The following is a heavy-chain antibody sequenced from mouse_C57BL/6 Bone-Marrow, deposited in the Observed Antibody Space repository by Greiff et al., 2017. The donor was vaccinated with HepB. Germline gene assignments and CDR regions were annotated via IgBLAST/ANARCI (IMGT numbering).Heavy chain of an antibody. V-gene: IGHV1-54*01. CDR1: GYAFTNYL. D-gene: IGHD1-1*01. CDR2: INPGSGGT. J-gene: IGHJ3*01. CDR3: ARSGGVGGFAY. Sequence: VQLVESGAELVRPGTSVKVSCKASGYAFTNYLIEWVKQRPGQGLEWIGVINPGSGGTNYNEKFKGKATLTADTSSSTAYMQLSSLPSEDSAVYFCARSGGVGGFAYWGQGTLVTVSA.